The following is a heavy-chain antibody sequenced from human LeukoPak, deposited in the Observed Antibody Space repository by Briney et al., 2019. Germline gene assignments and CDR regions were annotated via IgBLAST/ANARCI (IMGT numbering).Heavy chain of an antibody. D-gene: IGHD3-22*01. CDR3: AKVSGLGDYYDSSGSFDY. J-gene: IGHJ4*02. CDR2: ISGSGGST. CDR1: GFTFSSYA. V-gene: IGHV3-23*01. Sequence: GGSLRLSCAASGFTFSSYAMSWVRQAPGKGLEWVSSISGSGGSTYYADSVKGRFTISRDNSKNTLDLQMNSLRAEDTAVYYCAKVSGLGDYYDSSGSFDYWGQGTLVTVSS.